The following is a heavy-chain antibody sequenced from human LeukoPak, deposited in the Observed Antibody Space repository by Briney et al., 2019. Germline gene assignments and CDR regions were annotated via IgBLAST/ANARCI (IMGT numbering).Heavy chain of an antibody. CDR3: ARQGGYDSSGYYSRGYHYYGMDV. Sequence: PSETLSLTCTVSGASISSNYSSWVRQPPGKGMEWNGYIYYSGSTDYNPSLKSRGAITVDTSKNQCSLKLSSVTAANTAVYYCARQGGYDSSGYYSRGYHYYGMDVWGQGTTVTVSS. CDR2: IYYSGST. CDR1: GASISSNY. D-gene: IGHD3-22*01. V-gene: IGHV4-59*08. J-gene: IGHJ6*02.